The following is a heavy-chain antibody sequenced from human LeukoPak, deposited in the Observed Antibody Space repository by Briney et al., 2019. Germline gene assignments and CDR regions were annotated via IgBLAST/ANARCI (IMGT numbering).Heavy chain of an antibody. CDR2: IYHSGST. J-gene: IGHJ3*02. V-gene: IGHV4-38-2*01. Sequence: PSETLSLTCSVSGYSISSGNYWGWIRLPPGKGLQWIGSIYHSGSTYYNPSLKSRVTISVDTSKNQFSLKLNSVTAAGTAVYYCAKSNGYGLVDIWGQGTMVTVSS. CDR1: GYSISSGNY. CDR3: AKSNGYGLVDI. D-gene: IGHD3-10*01.